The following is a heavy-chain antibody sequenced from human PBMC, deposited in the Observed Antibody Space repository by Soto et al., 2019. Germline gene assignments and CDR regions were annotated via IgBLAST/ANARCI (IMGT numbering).Heavy chain of an antibody. CDR1: GGTFSSYA. D-gene: IGHD5-18*01. CDR2: IIPIFGTA. J-gene: IGHJ6*02. CDR3: AVCTAMASNYYYGMDV. V-gene: IGHV1-69*12. Sequence: QVQLVQSGAEVKKPGSSVKVSCKASGGTFSSYAISWVRQAPGQGLEWMGGIIPIFGTANYAQKFQGRVTITADESTSTAYMELRSLRSEDTAVYYCAVCTAMASNYYYGMDVWGQGTTVTVSS.